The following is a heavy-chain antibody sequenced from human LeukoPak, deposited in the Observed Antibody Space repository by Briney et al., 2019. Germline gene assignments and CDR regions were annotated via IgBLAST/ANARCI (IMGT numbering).Heavy chain of an antibody. J-gene: IGHJ5*02. Sequence: SQTLSLTCAISGDIVSSDSVTWNWIRQSPSRGLEWLGRTYYRSTWYNDYAVSVRGRITVNPDTSKNQFSLHLNSVTPEDTAVYYCARRLTQYDCFDPWGQGILVTVSS. CDR1: GDIVSSDSVT. CDR3: ARRLTQYDCFDP. CDR2: TYYRSTWYN. V-gene: IGHV6-1*01. D-gene: IGHD2-2*01.